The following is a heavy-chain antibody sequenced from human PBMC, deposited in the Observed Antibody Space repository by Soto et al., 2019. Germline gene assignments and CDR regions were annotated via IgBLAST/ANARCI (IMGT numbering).Heavy chain of an antibody. V-gene: IGHV4-31*03. CDR3: ARYCSGSSCGESYFAY. Sequence: PSETLSLTCTVSGGSISSGGYYWSWIRQHPGKGLEWIGYIYYSGSTYYNPSLKSRVTISVDTSKNQFSLKLSSVTAADTAVYYCARYCSGSSCGESYFAYWGQGTLVTVSS. J-gene: IGHJ4*02. CDR1: GGSISSGGYY. D-gene: IGHD2-15*01. CDR2: IYYSGST.